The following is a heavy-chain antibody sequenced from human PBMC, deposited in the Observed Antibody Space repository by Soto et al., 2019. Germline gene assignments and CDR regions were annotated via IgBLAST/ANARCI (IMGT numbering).Heavy chain of an antibody. Sequence: GGSLRLSCAASGFTFSSYAMSWVRQAPGKGLEWVSAISGSGGSTYYADSVKGRFTISRDNSKNTLYLQMNSLRAEDTAVYYCAKVSDKRITIFGVVNFDYWGQGTLVTVSS. D-gene: IGHD3-3*01. J-gene: IGHJ4*02. V-gene: IGHV3-23*01. CDR2: ISGSGGST. CDR1: GFTFSSYA. CDR3: AKVSDKRITIFGVVNFDY.